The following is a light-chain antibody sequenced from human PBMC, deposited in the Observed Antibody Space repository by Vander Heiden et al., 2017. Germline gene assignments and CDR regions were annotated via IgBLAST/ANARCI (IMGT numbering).Light chain of an antibody. V-gene: IGLV1-51*01. CDR2: DKN. CDR1: SPNIGNNY. J-gene: IGLJ3*02. Sequence: VFTHPPPVSAAPGQKATISCSGSSPNIGNNYDSWSKRLPGTAPKPHIYDKNKAPSGIPDLFSGSKSGTSDTLGITGLQTGDEADYYCGTWHSSLIAWVFGGGTKLTVL. CDR3: GTWHSSLIAWV.